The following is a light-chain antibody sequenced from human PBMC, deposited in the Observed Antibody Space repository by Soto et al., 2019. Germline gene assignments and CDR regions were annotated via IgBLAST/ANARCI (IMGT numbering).Light chain of an antibody. CDR1: QSISSW. CDR3: QQYSSWSPIT. Sequence: DIQMTQSPSTLSASVGDRVTITCRASQSISSWLAWYQQKPGKAPKLLIYKASSLEGGVPSRFSGSGSGTEFTLTISSLQSEDFAVYYCQQYSSWSPITFGQGTRLEI. V-gene: IGKV1-5*03. J-gene: IGKJ5*01. CDR2: KAS.